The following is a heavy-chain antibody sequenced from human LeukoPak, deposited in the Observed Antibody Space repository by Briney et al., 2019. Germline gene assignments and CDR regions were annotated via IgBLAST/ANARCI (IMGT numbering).Heavy chain of an antibody. D-gene: IGHD1-26*01. CDR2: IRYDGSNK. CDR1: GFTFSSYG. Sequence: GGSLRLSCAASGFTFSSYGMHWVRQAPGKGLEWVAFIRYDGSNKYYADSVKGRFTISRDNSKNTLYLQMNSLRAEDTAVYYCASVVGATVDYYYYGMDVWGQGTAVTVSS. J-gene: IGHJ6*02. CDR3: ASVVGATVDYYYYGMDV. V-gene: IGHV3-30*02.